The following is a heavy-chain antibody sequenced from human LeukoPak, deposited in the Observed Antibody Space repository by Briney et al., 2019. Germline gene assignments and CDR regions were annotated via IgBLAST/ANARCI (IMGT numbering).Heavy chain of an antibody. Sequence: SETLSLTCAVSGGSISSSNWWSWVRQPPGKGLEWIGEIYHSGSTNYNPSLKSRVTISVDTSENQFSLKLNSVTAADTAVYYCARGSHDYSDNSGPHDAFDIWGQGTMVTVSS. V-gene: IGHV4-4*02. CDR2: IYHSGST. CDR3: ARGSHDYSDNSGPHDAFDI. J-gene: IGHJ3*02. D-gene: IGHD3-22*01. CDR1: GGSISSSNW.